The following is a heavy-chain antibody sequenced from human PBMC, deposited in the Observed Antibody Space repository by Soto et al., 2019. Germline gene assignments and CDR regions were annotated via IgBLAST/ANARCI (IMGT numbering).Heavy chain of an antibody. CDR3: ARVDDFWSGYAPGNYYSYYDMDV. V-gene: IGHV4-59*01. Sequence: SETLSLTCTVSGGSISSYYWSWIRQPPGKGLEWIGYIYYSGSTNYNPSLKSRVTISVDTSKNQFSLKLSSVTAADTAVYYCARVDDFWSGYAPGNYYSYYDMDVCCQGTTVPVS. CDR2: IYYSGST. CDR1: GGSISSYY. J-gene: IGHJ6*02. D-gene: IGHD3-3*01.